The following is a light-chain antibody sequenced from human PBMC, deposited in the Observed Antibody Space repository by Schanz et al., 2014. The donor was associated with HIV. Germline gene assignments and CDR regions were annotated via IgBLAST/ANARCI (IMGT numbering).Light chain of an antibody. Sequence: ETVLTQSPGSLSLSPGERATLSCRASQSISNTYLAWYQQKPGQAPRLLLYGASRRATGIPARFSGSGSGTDFTLTISNLEPEDFGVYYCQQRGDWYTFGQGTKLEIK. CDR2: GAS. J-gene: IGKJ2*01. CDR1: QSISNTY. CDR3: QQRGDWYT. V-gene: IGKV3D-20*02.